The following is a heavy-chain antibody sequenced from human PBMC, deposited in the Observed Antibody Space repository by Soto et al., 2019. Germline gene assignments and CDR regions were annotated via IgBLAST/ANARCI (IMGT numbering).Heavy chain of an antibody. J-gene: IGHJ6*02. CDR2: IYTSGTT. Sequence: SETLSLTCNVSGGSIRSYYLSWIRQPAGKALEWIGRIYTSGTTNYNPSLKSRATMLIDTSKNQFSLILSSVTAADTAVYYCAREGASGFGMDVWGQGTTVTVSS. D-gene: IGHD1-26*01. CDR3: AREGASGFGMDV. V-gene: IGHV4-4*07. CDR1: GGSIRSYY.